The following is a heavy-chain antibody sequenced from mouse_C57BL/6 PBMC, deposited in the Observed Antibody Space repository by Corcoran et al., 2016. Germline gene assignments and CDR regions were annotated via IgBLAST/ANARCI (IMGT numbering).Heavy chain of an antibody. CDR1: GYTFTDYY. CDR2: INPNNGGT. Sequence: EVQLQQSGPELVKPGASVKIPCKASGYTFTDYYMNWVKQSHGKSLEWIGDINPNNGGTSYNQKFKGKYTLTVDQYSSTAYMELRSLTSEDSAVYYGARGGYGNYFFDYWGQGTTLTVSS. D-gene: IGHD2-10*02. V-gene: IGHV1-26*01. J-gene: IGHJ2*01. CDR3: ARGGYGNYFFDY.